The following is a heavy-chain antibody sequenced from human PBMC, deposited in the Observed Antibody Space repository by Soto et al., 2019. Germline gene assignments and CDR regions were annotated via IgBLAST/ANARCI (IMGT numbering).Heavy chain of an antibody. CDR1: GFTFSSYA. CDR2: ISGSGGST. D-gene: IGHD6-13*01. V-gene: IGHV3-23*01. Sequence: GGSQRLACVASGFTFSSYAMSWVRQAPGKVLEWVSAISGSGGSTYYADSVKGRFTISRDNSKNTLYLQMNSLRAEDTAVYYCAKGSSSWPYYFDYWGQGTLVTVSS. CDR3: AKGSSSWPYYFDY. J-gene: IGHJ4*02.